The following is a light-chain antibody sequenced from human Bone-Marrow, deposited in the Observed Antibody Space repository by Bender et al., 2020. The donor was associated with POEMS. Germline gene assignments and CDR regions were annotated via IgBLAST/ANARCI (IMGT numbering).Light chain of an antibody. Sequence: QSALTQPASVSGSPGQSITISCTGTSSDVGSYNYVSWYQQHPGKAPKLLIYEVNKRPSGVSHRFSGSKSGNTASLTISGLQAEDEADYHCCSYAGSRILVFGGGTKLTVL. CDR2: EVN. J-gene: IGLJ2*01. CDR1: SSDVGSYNY. CDR3: CSYAGSRILV. V-gene: IGLV2-23*02.